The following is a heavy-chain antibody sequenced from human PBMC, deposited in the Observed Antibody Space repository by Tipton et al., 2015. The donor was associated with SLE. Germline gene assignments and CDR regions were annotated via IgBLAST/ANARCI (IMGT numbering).Heavy chain of an antibody. Sequence: LRLSCAASGFTFSSYAMNWVRQAPGKGLEWIGEINFSGSTNYNPSLKSRVTISVDTSKNQFSLKLSSVTAADTAVYYCARGHTAMVGSLCYYGMDVWGQGTTVTVSS. CDR3: ARGHTAMVGSLCYYGMDV. J-gene: IGHJ6*02. CDR1: GFTFSSYA. V-gene: IGHV4-34*01. CDR2: INFSGST. D-gene: IGHD5-18*01.